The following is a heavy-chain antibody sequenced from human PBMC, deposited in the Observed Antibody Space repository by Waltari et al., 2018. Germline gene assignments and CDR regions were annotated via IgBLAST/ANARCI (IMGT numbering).Heavy chain of an antibody. CDR3: ARRGIVVPTVDY. J-gene: IGHJ4*02. D-gene: IGHD3-22*01. CDR2: IYYSGST. CDR1: GGSISSSSYS. V-gene: IGHV4-39*01. Sequence: QLQLQESGPGLVKPSETLSLTCTVSGGSISSSSYSWGWTRQPPGKGLEWIGSIYYSGSTYYNPSLKSRVTISVDTSKNQFSLKLSSVTAADTAVYYCARRGIVVPTVDYWGQGTLVTVSS.